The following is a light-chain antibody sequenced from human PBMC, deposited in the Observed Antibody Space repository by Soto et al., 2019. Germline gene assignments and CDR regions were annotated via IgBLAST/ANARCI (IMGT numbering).Light chain of an antibody. CDR2: GAS. J-gene: IGKJ1*01. CDR1: QSVSSSY. CDR3: QQYGSSRT. Sequence: IVLTKSPGTLSLSPGERATLSCRASQSVSSSYLAWYQQKPGQAPRLLIYGASSRATGIPDRFSGSGSGTDFTLTISRLEPEDFAVYYCQQYGSSRTFGQGTKVDI. V-gene: IGKV3-20*01.